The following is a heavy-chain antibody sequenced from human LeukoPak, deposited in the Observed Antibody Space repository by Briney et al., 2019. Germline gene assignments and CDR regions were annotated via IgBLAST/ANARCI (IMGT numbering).Heavy chain of an antibody. CDR3: ARLGVRGVDYYYGMDV. CDR2: IYYSGST. D-gene: IGHD3-10*02. Sequence: SETLSLTCTVSGGSISSGDYYWSWIRQPPGKGLEWIGYIYYSGSTYYNPSLKSRVTISVDKSKNQFSLKLSSVTAADTAVYYCARLGVRGVDYYYGMDVWGQGTTVTVSS. J-gene: IGHJ6*02. V-gene: IGHV4-30-4*01. CDR1: GGSISSGDYY.